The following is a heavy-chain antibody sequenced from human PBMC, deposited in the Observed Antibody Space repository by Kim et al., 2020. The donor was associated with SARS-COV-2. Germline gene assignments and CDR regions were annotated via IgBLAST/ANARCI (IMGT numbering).Heavy chain of an antibody. Sequence: GGSLRLSCAASGFTFNRYDMHWVRQGTGKSLEWVSSIGTAGDTYYPVSVRGRFTISRENAENSLYLQMNSLRAGDSAMYYCVRAVTGHCSGGNCFSGEFAYWGQGTLVTVST. J-gene: IGHJ4*02. D-gene: IGHD2-15*01. V-gene: IGHV3-13*01. CDR1: GFTFNRYD. CDR3: VRAVTGHCSGGNCFSGEFAY. CDR2: IGTAGDT.